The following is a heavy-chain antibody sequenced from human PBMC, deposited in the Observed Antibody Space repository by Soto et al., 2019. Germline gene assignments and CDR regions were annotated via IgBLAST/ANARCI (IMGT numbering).Heavy chain of an antibody. CDR2: IIPMLGTP. J-gene: IGHJ4*02. D-gene: IGHD3-22*01. CDR1: GETFSSYS. CDR3: AKEKSRYDRSGYYRPDY. V-gene: IGHV1-69*10. Sequence: GGSVKVSCKCSGETFSSYSISWVRQAPGQGLEWMGGIIPMLGTPSYAQKFQDRVTITADKFTSTAYMELSGLRSEDTAVYYCAKEKSRYDRSGYYRPDYWGQGTLVTVSS.